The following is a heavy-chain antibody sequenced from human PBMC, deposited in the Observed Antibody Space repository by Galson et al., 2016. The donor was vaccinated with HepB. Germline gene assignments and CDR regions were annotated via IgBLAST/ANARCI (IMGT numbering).Heavy chain of an antibody. CDR3: GRLVSQHCSSTSCYNWFDP. V-gene: IGHV4-4*02. J-gene: IGHJ5*02. CDR1: GFSFSNYGM. Sequence: SLRLSCAASGFSFSNYGMSWVRQAPGKGLEWIGEISHSGSTNYNPSLKSRVIISVDKSKNQFSLNVNSVTAADTAVYYCGRLVSQHCSSTSCYNWFDPWGQGTLVTVSS. CDR2: ISHSGST. D-gene: IGHD2-2*01.